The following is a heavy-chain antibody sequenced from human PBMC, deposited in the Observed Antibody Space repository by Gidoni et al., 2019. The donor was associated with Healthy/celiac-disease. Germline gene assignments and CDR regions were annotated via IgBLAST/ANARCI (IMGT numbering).Heavy chain of an antibody. CDR1: GGTFRRYA. D-gene: IGHD2-15*01. CDR2: IIPIFGTS. V-gene: IGHV1-69*01. CDR3: ARGYCSGGSCYKGTPYYYYGMDV. Sequence: QVQLVQSGAEVKKPGSSVKVSCKASGGTFRRYAISWVRQAPGQGLEWMGGIIPIFGTSNYAQKFQGRVTITADESTSTAYMELSSLRSEDTAVYYCARGYCSGGSCYKGTPYYYYGMDVWGKGTTVTVSS. J-gene: IGHJ6*04.